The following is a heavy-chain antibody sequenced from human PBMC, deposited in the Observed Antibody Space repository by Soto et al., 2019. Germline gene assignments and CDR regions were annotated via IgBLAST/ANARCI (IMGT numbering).Heavy chain of an antibody. D-gene: IGHD6-13*01. CDR2: ISSSGSTI. J-gene: IGHJ6*03. CDR3: ARDLKSRSSSWKTYYYYYYYMDV. V-gene: IGHV3-11*01. Sequence: GGSLRLSCAASGFTFSDYYMSWIRQAPGKGLEWVSYISSSGSTIYYADSVKGRFTISRDNAKNSLYLQMNSLRAEDTAVYYCARDLKSRSSSWKTYYYYYYYMDVWGKGTTVTVSS. CDR1: GFTFSDYY.